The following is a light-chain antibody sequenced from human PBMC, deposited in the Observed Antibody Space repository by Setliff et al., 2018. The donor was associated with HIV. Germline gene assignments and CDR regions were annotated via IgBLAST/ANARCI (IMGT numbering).Light chain of an antibody. J-gene: IGLJ1*01. CDR2: DFS. V-gene: IGLV2-14*03. Sequence: QSVLTQPASVSGSPGQSITISCIGNSSDVGGYDFVSWYQQRPGKAPKLIIFDFSERPSGVSHRFSASKSGHTASLTIFGLQTEDEANYFCASYRRPATYVFGSGTKVTVL. CDR3: ASYRRPATYV. CDR1: SSDVGGYDF.